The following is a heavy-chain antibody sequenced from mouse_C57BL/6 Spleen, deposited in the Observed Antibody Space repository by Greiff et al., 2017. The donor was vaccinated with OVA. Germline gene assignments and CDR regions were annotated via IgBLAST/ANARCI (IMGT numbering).Heavy chain of an antibody. CDR1: GYTFTDYN. Sequence: SGPELVKPGASVKIPCKASGYTFTDYNMDWVKQSHGKSLEWIGDINPNNGGTIYNQKFKGKATLTVDKSSSTAYMELRSLTSEDTAVYYCAREEITTGGFDYWGQGTTLTVSS. CDR3: AREEITTGGFDY. J-gene: IGHJ2*01. CDR2: INPNNGGT. V-gene: IGHV1-18*01. D-gene: IGHD1-1*01.